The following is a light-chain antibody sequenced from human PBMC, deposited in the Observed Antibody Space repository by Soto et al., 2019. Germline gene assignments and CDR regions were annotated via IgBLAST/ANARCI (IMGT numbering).Light chain of an antibody. CDR2: GNS. CDR3: QSYHSSLSGWV. J-gene: IGLJ3*02. V-gene: IGLV1-40*01. Sequence: QSVLTQPPSVSGAPGQRVTISCTGSSSNIGAGYDVHWYQQLPGTAPKLLIYGNSNRPSGVPDRFSGSKSGTSASLAITGLQAEDEADYYCQSYHSSLSGWVFGGGTKLTAL. CDR1: SSNIGAGYD.